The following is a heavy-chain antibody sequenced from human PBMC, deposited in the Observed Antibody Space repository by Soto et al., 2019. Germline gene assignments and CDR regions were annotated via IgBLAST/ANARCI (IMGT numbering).Heavy chain of an antibody. V-gene: IGHV4-34*01. D-gene: IGHD4-17*01. CDR1: GGSFSGYY. CDR2: INHSGST. Sequence: SETLSLTCAVYGGSFSGYYWSWIRQPPGKGLEWIGEINHSGSTYYNPSLKSRVIISVDTSKNQFSLKLSSVTAADAAVYYCTTFRGMTTATTERYLDYWGQGALVTVS. J-gene: IGHJ4*02. CDR3: TTFRGMTTATTERYLDY.